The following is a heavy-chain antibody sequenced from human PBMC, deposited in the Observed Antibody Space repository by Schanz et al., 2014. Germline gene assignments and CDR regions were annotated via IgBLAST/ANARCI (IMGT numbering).Heavy chain of an antibody. D-gene: IGHD3-16*01. J-gene: IGHJ2*01. CDR3: VRVPSRDVSFEL. Sequence: QVQLVQSGAEVKKPGASVKVSCTASGYTFTSYDINWVRQAPGQGLEWLGWMNPNSGNPGFALKFRGRVTMTRNTSMSTAYMDLRSLRSDDTAHYYCVRVPSRDVSFELWGRGTLVTVSS. CDR2: MNPNSGNP. CDR1: GYTFTSYD. V-gene: IGHV1-8*01.